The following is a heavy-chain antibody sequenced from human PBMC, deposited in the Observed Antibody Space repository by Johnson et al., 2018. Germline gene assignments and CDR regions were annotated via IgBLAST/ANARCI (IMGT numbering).Heavy chain of an antibody. CDR2: ISGSGGST. CDR3: AKLSVYYTENPYYYYGMDV. Sequence: VQLQESGGGLVQPGGSLRLSCAASGFTFSSYAMSWVRQAPGKGLEWVSAISGSGGSTYYADPVQGRFTINRDNSKNTLYLQMNSLRAEDTAVYYCAKLSVYYTENPYYYYGMDVGGQGTTVTVSS. J-gene: IGHJ6*02. V-gene: IGHV3-23*01. D-gene: IGHD3-3*01. CDR1: GFTFSSYA.